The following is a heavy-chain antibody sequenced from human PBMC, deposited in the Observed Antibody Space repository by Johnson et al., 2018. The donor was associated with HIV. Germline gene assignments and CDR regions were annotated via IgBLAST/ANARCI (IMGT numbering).Heavy chain of an antibody. J-gene: IGHJ3*02. V-gene: IGHV3-48*03. CDR1: GFTFSSYE. CDR3: ARSPLGSGSYVDI. D-gene: IGHD3-10*01. CDR2: ISSSGSTI. Sequence: VQLVESGGGLVQPGGSLRLSCAASGFTFSSYEMNWVRQAPGKGLEWVSYISSSGSTIYYADSVKGRFTISRDNAKNSLYLQMNSLRAEDTAGYYCARSPLGSGSYVDIWGQGTMVTVSS.